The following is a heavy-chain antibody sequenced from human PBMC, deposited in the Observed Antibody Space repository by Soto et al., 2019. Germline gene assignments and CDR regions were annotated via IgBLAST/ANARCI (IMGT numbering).Heavy chain of an antibody. CDR3: ARSQGGSSSLDIYYYYYYGMDV. D-gene: IGHD2-15*01. CDR2: VIPIFGTP. CDR1: GGTFSTCA. V-gene: IGHV1-69*01. Sequence: QVQLVQSGAEVKKPGSSVKVSCKAPGGTFSTCAISWVRQAPGQGLEWMGGVIPIFGTPKYAQKLQGRVTITADESTSTGYMELRSLRSEDTAVYYCARSQGGSSSLDIYYYYYYGMDVWGQGTTVTVSS. J-gene: IGHJ6*02.